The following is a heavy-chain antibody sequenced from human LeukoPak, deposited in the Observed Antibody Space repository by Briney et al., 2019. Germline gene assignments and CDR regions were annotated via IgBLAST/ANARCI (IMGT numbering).Heavy chain of an antibody. J-gene: IGHJ4*02. V-gene: IGHV4-30-2*01. CDR3: ASFGYGAPFDY. Sequence: PSQTLSLTCAVSGGSISSGGYSWSWIRQPPGKGLEWIGYIYHSGSTYYNPSLKSRVTISVDRSKNQFSLKLSSVTAADTAVYYCASFGYGAPFDYWGQGTLVTVSS. CDR1: GGSISSGGYS. D-gene: IGHD4-17*01. CDR2: IYHSGST.